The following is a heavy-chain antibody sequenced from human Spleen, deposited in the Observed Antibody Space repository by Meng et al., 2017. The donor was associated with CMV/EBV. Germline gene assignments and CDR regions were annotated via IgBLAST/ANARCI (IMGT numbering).Heavy chain of an antibody. CDR2: MSHDGFSK. Sequence: SGFRCRHYVMSWGRQATGKGLEWVSGMSHDGFSKYFVDTVKERFSISRDDSKNTLYLEMSSLRDDDTALYYCAREDYTSGRAPSFGYWGQGTLVTVSS. V-gene: IGHV3-30-3*01. D-gene: IGHD3-22*01. J-gene: IGHJ4*02. CDR1: GFRCRHYV. CDR3: AREDYTSGRAPSFGY.